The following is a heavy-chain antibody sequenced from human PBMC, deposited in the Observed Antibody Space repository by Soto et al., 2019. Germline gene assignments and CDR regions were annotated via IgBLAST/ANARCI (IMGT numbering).Heavy chain of an antibody. D-gene: IGHD6-13*01. CDR2: ISAYSGST. J-gene: IGHJ4*02. Sequence: QVQLVQSGAEVKKPGASVKVSCKASGYTFTTYGISWVRQAPGQGLEWMGWISAYSGSTKFAQKLQGRVTMTTDTPTTTAYMELRSLTSGDTAVYYCARDFTKSSSWPYYFDYWGQGTLVTVSS. CDR3: ARDFTKSSSWPYYFDY. CDR1: GYTFTTYG. V-gene: IGHV1-18*01.